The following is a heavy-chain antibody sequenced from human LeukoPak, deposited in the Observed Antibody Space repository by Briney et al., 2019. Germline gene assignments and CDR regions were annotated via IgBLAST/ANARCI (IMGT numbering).Heavy chain of an antibody. Sequence: GGSLRLSCAASGFTFSSYGMHWVRQAPGKGLEWVAVISYDGSNKYYADSVKGRFTISRDNSKNTLYLQMNSLRAEDTAVYYCAKDYPRRSSSWLYYYYGMDVWGQGTTVTVSS. CDR1: GFTFSSYG. D-gene: IGHD6-13*01. J-gene: IGHJ6*02. CDR3: AKDYPRRSSSWLYYYYGMDV. V-gene: IGHV3-30*18. CDR2: ISYDGSNK.